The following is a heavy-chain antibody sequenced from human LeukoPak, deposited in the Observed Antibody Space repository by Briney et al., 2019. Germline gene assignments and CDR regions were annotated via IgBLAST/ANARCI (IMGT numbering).Heavy chain of an antibody. CDR1: GGTFSSYA. CDR2: IIPIFGTA. V-gene: IGHV1-69*05. D-gene: IGHD2-15*01. Sequence: ASVKVSCKASGGTFSSYAISWVRQAPGQGLEWMGGIIPIFGTANYAQKFQGRVTITTDESTSTAYMELSSLRSEDTAVYYCARESLFQGDCSGGSCYAEYDYYGMDVWGQGTTVTVSS. CDR3: ARESLFQGDCSGGSCYAEYDYYGMDV. J-gene: IGHJ6*02.